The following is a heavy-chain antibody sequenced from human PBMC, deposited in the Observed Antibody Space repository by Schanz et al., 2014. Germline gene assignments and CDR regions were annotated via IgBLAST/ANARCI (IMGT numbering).Heavy chain of an antibody. CDR1: GGSISSGGYS. V-gene: IGHV4-30-2*06. CDR3: ARDTTWRLDL. CDR2: IYYSGNT. J-gene: IGHJ2*01. Sequence: LQLQESGSGLMKPSQTLSLTCAVSGGSISSGGYSWNWIRQSPGKGLEWIGYIYYSGNTYYNPSLKSRVTISVDRSKTQFSLRLDSVTAADTAVYYCARDTTWRLDLWGRGTLVTGSS. D-gene: IGHD1-1*01.